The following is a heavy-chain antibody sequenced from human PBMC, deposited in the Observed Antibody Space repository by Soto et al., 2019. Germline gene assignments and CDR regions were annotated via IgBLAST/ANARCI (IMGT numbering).Heavy chain of an antibody. J-gene: IGHJ6*02. Sequence: EVQLVETGGGLIQPGGSLRLSCAASGFTVSSNYMSWVRQAPGKGLEWVSVIYSGGSTNYADSVRGRFTIPKDNSKNKLYLQMKSLRAEDTAVYYCARDPPATRHGMDVWGQGTTVTVSS. CDR3: ARDPPATRHGMDV. CDR1: GFTVSSNY. V-gene: IGHV3-53*02. CDR2: IYSGGST.